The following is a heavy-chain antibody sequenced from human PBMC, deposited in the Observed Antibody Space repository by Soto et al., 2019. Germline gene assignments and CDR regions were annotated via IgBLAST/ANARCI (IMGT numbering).Heavy chain of an antibody. V-gene: IGHV3-30*03. CDR2: ISYDGSRK. CDR1: GFTFSDYE. D-gene: IGHD6-19*01. J-gene: IGHJ4*02. Sequence: QVQLVESGGGVVQPGTSLRLSCAASGFTFSDYEMHWVRQAPGKGLEWVAVISYDGSRKSYADSVKGRFTISRDNSETTLYLQMNSLRPEDTALYYCARDSSSFEHYFDHWGQGILVTVSS. CDR3: ARDSSSFEHYFDH.